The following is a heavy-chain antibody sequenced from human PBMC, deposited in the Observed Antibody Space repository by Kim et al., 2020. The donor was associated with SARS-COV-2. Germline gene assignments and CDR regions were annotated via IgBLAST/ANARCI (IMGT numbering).Heavy chain of an antibody. CDR3: AKKQRPDSSGYYGGWWAFDY. D-gene: IGHD3-22*01. J-gene: IGHJ4*02. CDR1: GFTFSSYA. V-gene: IGHV3-23*01. Sequence: GGSLRLSCAASGFTFSSYAMSWVRQAPGKGLEWVSAISGSGGSTYYADSVKGRFTISRDNSKNTLYLQMNSLRAEDTAVYYCAKKQRPDSSGYYGGWWAFDYWGQGTLVTVSS. CDR2: ISGSGGST.